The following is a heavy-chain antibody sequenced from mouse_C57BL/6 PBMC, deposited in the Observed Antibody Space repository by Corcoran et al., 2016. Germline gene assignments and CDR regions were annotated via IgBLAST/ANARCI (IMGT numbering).Heavy chain of an antibody. Sequence: EVQLQQSGPVLVKPGASVKISCKASGSTFPDYYMNWVQQSQGKSLEWIGVINPYNGGTSYNQKFKGKATLTVDKSSSTAYMELNSLTSEDSAVYYCARETTVVPGFAYWGQGTLVTVSA. D-gene: IGHD1-1*01. V-gene: IGHV1-19*01. J-gene: IGHJ3*01. CDR1: GSTFPDYY. CDR2: INPYNGGT. CDR3: ARETTVVPGFAY.